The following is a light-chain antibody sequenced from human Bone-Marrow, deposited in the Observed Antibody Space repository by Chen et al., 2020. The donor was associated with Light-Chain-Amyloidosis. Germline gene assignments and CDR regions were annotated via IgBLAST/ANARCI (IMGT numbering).Light chain of an antibody. CDR1: NIGSTS. CDR2: DDS. Sequence: SFVLTQPSSVSEAPGPAATIACGGNNIGSTSVHWYQQTPGQAPLLVVYDDSDRPSGIPERLSGSNTGNTATLTISRVEAGDEADYYCQVWDRSSDRPVFGGGTKLTVL. CDR3: QVWDRSSDRPV. J-gene: IGLJ3*02. V-gene: IGLV3-21*02.